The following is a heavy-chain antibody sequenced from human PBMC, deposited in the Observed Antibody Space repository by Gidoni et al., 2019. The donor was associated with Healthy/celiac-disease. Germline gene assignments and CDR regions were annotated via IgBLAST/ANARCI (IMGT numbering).Heavy chain of an antibody. CDR1: GGSLSSYY. D-gene: IGHD2-2*01. CDR3: ARSLPHIVVGSLDI. CDR2: IYTSGST. V-gene: IGHV4-4*07. J-gene: IGHJ3*02. Sequence: QVQLQESGPGLVKPSETLSLTCTVSGGSLSSYYWRWIRQPAGKGLEWIGRIYTSGSTNYNPSLKSRVTMSVDTSKNQVSLKLSSVTAADTAVYYCARSLPHIVVGSLDIWGQGTMVTVSS.